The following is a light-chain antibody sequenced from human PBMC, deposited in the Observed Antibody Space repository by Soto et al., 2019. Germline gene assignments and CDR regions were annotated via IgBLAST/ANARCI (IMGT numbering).Light chain of an antibody. CDR1: SSDVGRYNY. CDR3: SSYTSRSTYV. V-gene: IGLV2-14*01. CDR2: DVS. J-gene: IGLJ1*01. Sequence: QSALTQPASVSGSPGQSITISCTGTSSDVGRYNYVSWYQQHAGKPPKLMIYDVSNRTSGVSNRFSGSKSGNTASLTISGLQTEDEADYYCSSYTSRSTYVFGTGTKLTVL.